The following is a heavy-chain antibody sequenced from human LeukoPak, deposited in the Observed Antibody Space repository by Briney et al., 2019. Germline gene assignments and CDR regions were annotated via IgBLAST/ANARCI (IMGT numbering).Heavy chain of an antibody. CDR3: ARVPADLGTPPPNWFDP. CDR2: IYYSGST. Sequence: PSETLSLTCTVSGGSISSGDYYWSWIRQPPGKGLEWIGYIYYSGSTYYNPPLKSRVTISVDTSKNQFSLKLSSVTAADTAVYYCARVPADLGTPPPNWFDPWGQGTLVTVSS. J-gene: IGHJ5*02. CDR1: GGSISSGDYY. V-gene: IGHV4-30-4*08. D-gene: IGHD2-2*01.